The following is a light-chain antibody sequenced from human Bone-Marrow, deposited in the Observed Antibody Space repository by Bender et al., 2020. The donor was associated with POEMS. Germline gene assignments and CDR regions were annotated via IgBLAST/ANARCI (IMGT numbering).Light chain of an antibody. V-gene: IGLV2-14*03. CDR3: SSYTSSSTFV. CDR2: DVS. J-gene: IGLJ1*01. CDR1: SGDVGSHNH. Sequence: QSALTQPASVSGSPGQSITISCTGTSGDVGSHNHVSWYLQHPGKAPKLIIYDVSNRPSGVSNHFSVSKSGNTASLTISGLRPEDEADYYCSSYTSSSTFVFGTGTKVTVL.